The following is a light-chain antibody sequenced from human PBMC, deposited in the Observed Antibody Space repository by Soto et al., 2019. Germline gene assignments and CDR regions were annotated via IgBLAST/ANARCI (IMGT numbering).Light chain of an antibody. CDR1: QSLSTI. CDR2: DAS. V-gene: IGKV1-5*01. Sequence: DIQLTQSPSTLSASVGDRVALTCRASQSLSTILSLCHQGPVKAPKLLMYDASTLESGVPSRFSGSGSGTDFTLTISSLQPEDFATYYCQESETFGQGTKVDIK. J-gene: IGKJ1*01. CDR3: QESET.